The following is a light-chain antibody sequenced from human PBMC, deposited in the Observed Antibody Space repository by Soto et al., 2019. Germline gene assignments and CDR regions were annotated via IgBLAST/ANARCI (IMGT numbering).Light chain of an antibody. V-gene: IGLV4-60*02. Sequence: QSVLTQSSSASASLGSSVKLTCTLSSGHSSYIIAWHQQQPGKAPRYLMKLEGSGSYNKGSGVPDRFSGSSSGADRYLTISNLQFEDEADYYGETLDSNTHTVFGGGTKVTVL. CDR3: ETLDSNTHTV. CDR2: LEGSGSY. J-gene: IGLJ2*01. CDR1: SGHSSYI.